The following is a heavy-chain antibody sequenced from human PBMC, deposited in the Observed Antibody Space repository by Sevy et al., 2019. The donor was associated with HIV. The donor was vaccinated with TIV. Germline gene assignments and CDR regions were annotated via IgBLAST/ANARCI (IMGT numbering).Heavy chain of an antibody. CDR3: ARDQMGVPAPHYYGMDV. Sequence: GGSLRLSCAASGFTFRSYWMSWVRQAPGKGLEWVANIKQDGSEKYYVDSVKGRFTISRDNAKNSLYLQMNSLRAEDTAVYYCARDQMGVPAPHYYGMDVWGQGTTVTVSS. J-gene: IGHJ6*02. D-gene: IGHD2-2*01. CDR2: IKQDGSEK. CDR1: GFTFRSYW. V-gene: IGHV3-7*01.